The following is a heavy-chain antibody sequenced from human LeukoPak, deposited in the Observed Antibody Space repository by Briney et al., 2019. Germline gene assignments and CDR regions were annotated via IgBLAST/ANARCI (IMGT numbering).Heavy chain of an antibody. V-gene: IGHV4-59*12. CDR1: GGSISSYY. J-gene: IGHJ5*02. Sequence: PSETLSLTCTVSGGSISSYYGNWIRQPPGKGLEWIGYIYHSGSTYYNPSLKSRVTISVDRSKNQFSLKLSSVTAADTAVYYCARGLYGDRDNWFDPWGQGTLVTVSS. CDR3: ARGLYGDRDNWFDP. D-gene: IGHD4-17*01. CDR2: IYHSGST.